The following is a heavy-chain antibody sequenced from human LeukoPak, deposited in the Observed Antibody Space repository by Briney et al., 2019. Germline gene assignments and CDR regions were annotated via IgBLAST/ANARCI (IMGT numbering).Heavy chain of an antibody. CDR3: AKDTYYYDSSGYTGAFDI. D-gene: IGHD3-22*01. J-gene: IGHJ3*02. CDR2: ISGDGGST. V-gene: IGHV3-43*02. Sequence: GGSLRLSCAASGFTFDDYAMHWVRQAPGKGLEWVSPISGDGGSTYYADSVKGRFTISRDNSKNSLYLQMNSLRTEDTALYYCAKDTYYYDSSGYTGAFDIWGQGTMVTVSS. CDR1: GFTFDDYA.